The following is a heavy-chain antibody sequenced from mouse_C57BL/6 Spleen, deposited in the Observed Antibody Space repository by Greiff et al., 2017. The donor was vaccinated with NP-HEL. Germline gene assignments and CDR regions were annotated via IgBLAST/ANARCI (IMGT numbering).Heavy chain of an antibody. V-gene: IGHV14-1*01. J-gene: IGHJ1*03. D-gene: IGHD1-1*01. CDR3: TTDSSSPSYWYFDV. CDR1: GFNIKDYY. Sequence: EVQLQQSGAELVRPGASVKLSCTASGFNIKDYYMHWVKQRPEQGLEWIGRIDPEDGDTEYAPKFQGKATMTADTSSNTAYLQLSSLTSEDTAVYYCTTDSSSPSYWYFDVWGTGTTVTVSS. CDR2: IDPEDGDT.